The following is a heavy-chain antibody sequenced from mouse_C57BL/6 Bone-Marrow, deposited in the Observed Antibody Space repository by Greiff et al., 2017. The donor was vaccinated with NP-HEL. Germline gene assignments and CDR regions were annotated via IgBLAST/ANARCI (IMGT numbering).Heavy chain of an antibody. J-gene: IGHJ1*03. CDR3: AGGYDWYFDV. Sequence: QVQLQQPGAELVMPGASVKLSCKASGYTFTSYWMHWVTQRPGQGLEWIGEIDPSDSYTNYNQKFKGKSTLTVDKSSSTAYMQLSSLTSEDSAVYYCAGGYDWYFDVWGTGTTVTVSS. V-gene: IGHV1-69*01. CDR1: GYTFTSYW. CDR2: IDPSDSYT. D-gene: IGHD2-2*01.